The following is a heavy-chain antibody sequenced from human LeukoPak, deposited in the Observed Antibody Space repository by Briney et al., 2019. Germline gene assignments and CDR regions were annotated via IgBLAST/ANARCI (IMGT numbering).Heavy chain of an antibody. D-gene: IGHD3-10*01. J-gene: IGHJ4*02. CDR1: GYTFTGYY. Sequence: ASVKVSCKASGYTFTGYYMHWVRQAPGQGLEWMGWINPNSGGTNYAQKFQGRVTMTRDTSISTAYMELSRLRSDDAAVYYCARSGWFGELSDYWGQGTLVTVSS. CDR3: ARSGWFGELSDY. CDR2: INPNSGGT. V-gene: IGHV1-2*02.